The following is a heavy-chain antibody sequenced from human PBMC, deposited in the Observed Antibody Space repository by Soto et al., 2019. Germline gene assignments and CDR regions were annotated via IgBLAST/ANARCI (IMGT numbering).Heavy chain of an antibody. J-gene: IGHJ5*01. V-gene: IGHV1-69*02. Sequence: QVQLVQSGAEVKKPGSSVKVSCTASGDTFSRYTVSWVRQVPGQGPEWMGRTIPMLGMADYAQKFQGRVTITADTSTSTAYMVLRSLRSEDTAIYYCATSYGSLSEHFDSWGQGTLDTVSS. CDR1: GDTFSRYT. D-gene: IGHD3-10*01. CDR2: TIPMLGMA. CDR3: ATSYGSLSEHFDS.